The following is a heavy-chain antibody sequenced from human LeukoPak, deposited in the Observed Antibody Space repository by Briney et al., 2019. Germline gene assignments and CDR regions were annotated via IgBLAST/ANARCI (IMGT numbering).Heavy chain of an antibody. D-gene: IGHD6-13*01. CDR1: GGSIRGYY. Sequence: SETLSLTCTVSGGSIRGYYWSWIRQPPGKGLEYIGYIYYSGITNYNPSLKSRVTISVDTSKNQFSLKLSSVTAADTAVYYCARGPRGSSRSNTAYYYYYMDVWGKGTTVTVSS. V-gene: IGHV4-59*01. J-gene: IGHJ6*03. CDR3: ARGPRGSSRSNTAYYYYYMDV. CDR2: IYYSGIT.